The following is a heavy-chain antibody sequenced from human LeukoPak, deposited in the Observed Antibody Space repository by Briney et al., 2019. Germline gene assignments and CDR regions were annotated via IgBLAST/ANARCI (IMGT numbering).Heavy chain of an antibody. CDR2: ISYDGSNK. D-gene: IGHD6-19*01. CDR1: GFTFSSYG. CDR3: ARDHAVAENWFDP. V-gene: IGHV3-30*03. Sequence: GGSLRLSCAASGFTFSSYGMHWVRQAPGKGLEWVAVISYDGSNKYYADSVKGRFTISRDNSKNTLYLQMNSLRAEDTAVYYCARDHAVAENWFDPWGQGTLVTVSS. J-gene: IGHJ5*02.